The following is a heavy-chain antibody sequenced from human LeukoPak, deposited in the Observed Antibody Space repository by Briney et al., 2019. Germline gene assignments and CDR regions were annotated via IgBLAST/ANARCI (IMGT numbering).Heavy chain of an antibody. Sequence: SQTLSLTCAISGDSVSSNSAAWNWIRQSPSRGLEWLGRTYYRSKWYNDYAVSVKSRITINPDTSKNQFSLQLNSVTPEDTAVYYCARDSYYYDSGGYQYDYYYYGMDVWGQGTTVTVSS. CDR1: GDSVSSNSAA. D-gene: IGHD3-22*01. CDR3: ARDSYYYDSGGYQYDYYYYGMDV. J-gene: IGHJ6*02. CDR2: TYYRSKWYN. V-gene: IGHV6-1*01.